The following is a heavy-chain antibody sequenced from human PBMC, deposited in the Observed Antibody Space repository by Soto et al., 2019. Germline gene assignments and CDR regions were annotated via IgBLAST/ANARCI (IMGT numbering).Heavy chain of an antibody. V-gene: IGHV1-18*01. J-gene: IGHJ4*02. CDR3: ARDSPPVDY. CDR2: ISAYNGNT. Sequence: QVQLVQSGAEVKKPGASVKVSCKASGYTFTNYGISWVRQAPGQGLEWMGWISAYNGNTKYAQKLQGRVTMTTDTFTRTAYMELSMLRSDDTAVYYCARDSPPVDYWGQGTLVTVSS. CDR1: GYTFTNYG.